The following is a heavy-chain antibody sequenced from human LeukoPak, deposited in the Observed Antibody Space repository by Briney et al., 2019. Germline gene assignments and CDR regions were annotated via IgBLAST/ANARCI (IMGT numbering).Heavy chain of an antibody. D-gene: IGHD2-2*02. CDR3: ASDLAHPAIGDY. V-gene: IGHV4-59*11. CDR2: ILYTGST. Sequence: SETLSHTCTVSGGSISSHYWSWIRQPPGKGLEWIGYILYTGSTDYNPSLKSRVTISVDTSKSQFSLMLTSVTAADTAVYYCASDLAHPAIGDYWGQGTLVTVSS. J-gene: IGHJ4*02. CDR1: GGSISSHY.